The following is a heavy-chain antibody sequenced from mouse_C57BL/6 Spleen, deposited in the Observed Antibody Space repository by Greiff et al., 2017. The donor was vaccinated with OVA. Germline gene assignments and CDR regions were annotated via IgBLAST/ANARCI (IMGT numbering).Heavy chain of an antibody. D-gene: IGHD3-3*01. CDR1: GYTFTSYW. V-gene: IGHV1-59*01. J-gene: IGHJ1*03. CDR3: ARGGGRNWYFDV. Sequence: QVQLKQPGAELVRPGTSVKLSCKASGYTFTSYWMHWVQQRPGQGLEWIGVIDPSDSYTNYNQKFKGKATLTVDTSSSTAYMQLSSLTSEDSAVYYCARGGGRNWYFDVWGTGTTVTVSS. CDR2: IDPSDSYT.